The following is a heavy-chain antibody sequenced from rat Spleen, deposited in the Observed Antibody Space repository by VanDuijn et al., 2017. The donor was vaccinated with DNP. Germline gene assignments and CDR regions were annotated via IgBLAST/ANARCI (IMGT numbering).Heavy chain of an antibody. CDR3: ARWNSGHFDY. CDR2: IGSDAYAP. Sequence: EVQLVESGGDLVQPGRSLKLSCAASGFTFSDYYMAWVRQAPTKGLEWVAYIGSDAYAPYYGDSVKGRFTISRDNAKNTLYLQMSSLRSEDMATYYCARWNSGHFDYWGQGVMVPVSS. D-gene: IGHD4-3*01. V-gene: IGHV5-22*01. CDR1: GFTFSDYY. J-gene: IGHJ2*01.